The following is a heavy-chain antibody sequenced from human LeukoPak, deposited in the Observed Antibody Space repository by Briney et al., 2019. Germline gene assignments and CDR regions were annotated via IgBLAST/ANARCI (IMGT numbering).Heavy chain of an antibody. CDR2: IYSRGST. V-gene: IGHV3-66*01. D-gene: IGHD1-14*01. CDR1: GFTVSTNY. J-gene: IGHJ3*02. CDR3: ARGGPEDAFDI. Sequence: GGSLRLSCAASGFTVSTNYMSWVRQAPGKGLEWVSVIYSRGSTYYADSVKGRFTISRDNSKNTLYLQMNSLRDEDTALYYRARGGPEDAFDIWGQGTMVIVSS.